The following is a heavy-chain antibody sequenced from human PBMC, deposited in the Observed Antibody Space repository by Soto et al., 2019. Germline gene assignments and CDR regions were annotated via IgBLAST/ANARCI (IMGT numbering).Heavy chain of an antibody. CDR3: ARESKKGFYDTSGFVY. D-gene: IGHD3-22*01. V-gene: IGHV3-48*02. CDR1: GFTFSNYD. CDR2: ISSSSSTR. Sequence: PGGSLRLSCAASGFTFSNYDMNWVRQAPGKGLEWVSYISSSSSTRYYADSVKGRFTISRDNAENSLYLQMNSLRDEDTAMYYWARESKKGFYDTSGFVYWGQGPLVTVSS. J-gene: IGHJ4*02.